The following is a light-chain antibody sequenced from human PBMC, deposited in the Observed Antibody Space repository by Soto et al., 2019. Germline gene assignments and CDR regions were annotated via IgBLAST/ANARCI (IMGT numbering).Light chain of an antibody. J-gene: IGKJ1*01. V-gene: IGKV1-39*01. CDR2: AAS. CDR1: QSISSY. Sequence: DIQMTQSQSSLSASVGDRVTITCRASQSISSYLNWYQQKLGKAPKLLIYAASNLQSGVPSRFSGSGSMTDFTLTISSLQPEDFATYYCQQTYTTARTFGHGTKVEIK. CDR3: QQTYTTART.